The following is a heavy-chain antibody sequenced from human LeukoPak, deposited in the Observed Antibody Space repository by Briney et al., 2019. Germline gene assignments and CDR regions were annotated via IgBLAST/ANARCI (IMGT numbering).Heavy chain of an antibody. D-gene: IGHD3-22*01. V-gene: IGHV4-34*01. Sequence: PSETLSLTCAVYGGSFSGYYWSWIRQPPGKGLEWIGEINHSGSTNYNPSLKSRVTISVDTSKNQFSLKLSSVTAADTAVYYCASQPVVMNAFDIWGQGTMVTVSS. CDR3: ASQPVVMNAFDI. CDR1: GGSFSGYY. J-gene: IGHJ3*02. CDR2: INHSGST.